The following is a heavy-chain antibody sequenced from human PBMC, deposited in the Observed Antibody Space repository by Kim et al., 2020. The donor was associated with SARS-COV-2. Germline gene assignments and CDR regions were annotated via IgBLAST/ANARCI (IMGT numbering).Heavy chain of an antibody. V-gene: IGHV3-13*04. Sequence: GGSLRLSCAASGFIFGGHDMHWVRQVTGXGLXXVXXXXXXXVXFYGASGXXRFIISXENGENSLFLQMVSLRVGDTAIYYCARGIHLWLGVAVWGRGTTVTVS. CDR2: XXXXXVX. J-gene: IGHJ6*02. CDR3: ARGIHLWLGVAV. CDR1: GFIFGGHD. D-gene: IGHD3-10*01.